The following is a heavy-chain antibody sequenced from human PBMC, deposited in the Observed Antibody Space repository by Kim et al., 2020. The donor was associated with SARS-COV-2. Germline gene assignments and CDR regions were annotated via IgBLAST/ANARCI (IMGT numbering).Heavy chain of an antibody. V-gene: IGHV3-21*01. CDR2: ISAASDYI. J-gene: IGHJ4*02. Sequence: GGSLRLSCAASGFTFSSQSMNWVRQAPGKGLEWVSSISAASDYIFYADSVKGRFTISRDNAKRSLFLQMNRLRAEDTALYYCTRGGRPGVRTDYWGQGTLVAVSS. CDR1: GFTFSSQS. CDR3: TRGGRPGVRTDY. D-gene: IGHD1-1*01.